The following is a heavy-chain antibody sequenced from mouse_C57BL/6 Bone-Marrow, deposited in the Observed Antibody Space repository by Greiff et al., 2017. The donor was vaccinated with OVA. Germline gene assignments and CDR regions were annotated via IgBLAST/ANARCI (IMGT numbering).Heavy chain of an antibody. Sequence: VQLKQSGPVLVKPGASVKMSCKASGYTFTDYYMNWVKQSHGKSLEWIGVINPYNGGTSYNQKFKGKATLTVDKSSSTAYMELNSLTSEDSAVYYCARKEPGDYWGQGTTLTVSS. V-gene: IGHV1-19*01. J-gene: IGHJ2*01. CDR2: INPYNGGT. CDR1: GYTFTDYY. CDR3: ARKEPGDY.